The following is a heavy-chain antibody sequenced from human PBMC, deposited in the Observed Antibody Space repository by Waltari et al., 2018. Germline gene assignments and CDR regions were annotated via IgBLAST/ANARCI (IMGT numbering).Heavy chain of an antibody. J-gene: IGHJ5*02. CDR2: VNPNSGAT. V-gene: IGHV1-8*02. Sequence: QVQLVQSGAEVLKPGASVKVSCKASGSTFINYEINWVRHPAVQGLEWMGWVNPNSGATAYAQKFQGRITMTWDTSISTAYMELSNLRSDDTAVLYCARGRDVFANFDYNWFDPWGQGTLVTVSS. CDR3: ARGRDVFANFDYNWFDP. CDR1: GSTFINYE. D-gene: IGHD2-21*01.